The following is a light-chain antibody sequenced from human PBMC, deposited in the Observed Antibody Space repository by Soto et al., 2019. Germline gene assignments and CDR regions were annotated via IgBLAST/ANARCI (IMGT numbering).Light chain of an antibody. CDR3: QQYNDWPPLT. V-gene: IGKV3-15*01. J-gene: IGKJ4*01. Sequence: EIVMTQSPANLYVSPGERATLSCRASQSVKSYLAWYQQKPGQAPRVLIYGASTRATGIPARFSGSGSGTEFTLTISSLQPEDFAVYYCQQYNDWPPLTFGGGTKVDIK. CDR2: GAS. CDR1: QSVKSY.